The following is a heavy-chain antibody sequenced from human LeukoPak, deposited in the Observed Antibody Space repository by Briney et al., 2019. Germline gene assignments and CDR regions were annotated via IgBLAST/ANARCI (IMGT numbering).Heavy chain of an antibody. CDR3: ARDQWWQFIAVAITSYFDL. CDR1: GFTFITYW. D-gene: IGHD6-19*01. V-gene: IGHV3-7*01. J-gene: IGHJ4*02. Sequence: GGSLRPSCAPPGFTFITYWISWVRQAQGRGLGWVANIMPVGSEKHYVDSVKGRFTISRDNAKNSLYLQMNSPRVEDTAVYYCARDQWWQFIAVAITSYFDLWGQGAQVTVSS. CDR2: IMPVGSEK.